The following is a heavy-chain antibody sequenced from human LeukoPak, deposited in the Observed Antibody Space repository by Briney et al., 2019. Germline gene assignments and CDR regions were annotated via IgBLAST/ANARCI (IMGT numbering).Heavy chain of an antibody. J-gene: IGHJ6*02. CDR3: AKDRVVVAASYYYGMDV. Sequence: GGSLRLSCAASGFTFSSYGMHWVRQAPGKGLEWVAVISYDGSNKYYADSVKGRFTISRDNSKNTLYLQMNSLRVEDTAVYYCAKDRVVVAASYYYGMDVWGQGTTVTVSS. D-gene: IGHD2-15*01. CDR1: GFTFSSYG. V-gene: IGHV3-30*18. CDR2: ISYDGSNK.